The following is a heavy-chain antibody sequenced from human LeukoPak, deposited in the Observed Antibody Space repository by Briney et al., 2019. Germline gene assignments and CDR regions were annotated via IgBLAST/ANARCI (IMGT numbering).Heavy chain of an antibody. D-gene: IGHD1-26*01. CDR3: SREINTYSGSYFNY. CDR2: INPNSGAT. V-gene: IGHV1-2*02. Sequence: ASVKVSCKTSGYSFTTYYIHWVRLAPGQRLEWMGWINPNSGATNYAQKFQGRVSMTRDTSIRTTYMELSSLTSDDTAIYYCSREINTYSGSYFNYWGQGTLVTVSS. J-gene: IGHJ4*02. CDR1: GYSFTTYY.